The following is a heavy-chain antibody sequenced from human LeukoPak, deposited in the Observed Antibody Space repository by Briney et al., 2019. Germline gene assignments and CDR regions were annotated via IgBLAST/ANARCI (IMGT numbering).Heavy chain of an antibody. CDR1: GGSISSYY. J-gene: IGHJ5*02. D-gene: IGHD2-15*01. CDR3: ARVSGYCSGGSCYANWFDP. Sequence: SETLSLTCTVSGGSISSYYWSWIRQPPGKGLEWIGYIYYSGSTNYNPSLKSRVTISVDTSKNQFSLKLSSVTAADTAVYYCARVSGYCSGGSCYANWFDPWGQGTLVTVSS. V-gene: IGHV4-59*01. CDR2: IYYSGST.